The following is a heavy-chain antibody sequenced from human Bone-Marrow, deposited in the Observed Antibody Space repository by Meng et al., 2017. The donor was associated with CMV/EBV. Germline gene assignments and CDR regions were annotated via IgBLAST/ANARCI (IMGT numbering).Heavy chain of an antibody. J-gene: IGHJ4*02. CDR3: ARGHYGGAYYFDY. Sequence: GESLKISCAASGFIFSSYNINWIRQAPGRGLEWVSSISSSSSYIYYADSVKGRFTISRDNAKNSLYLQMNSLRAEDTAVYYCARGHYGGAYYFDYWGQGTLVTVSS. CDR1: GFIFSSYN. V-gene: IGHV3-21*01. CDR2: ISSSSSYI. D-gene: IGHD4-23*01.